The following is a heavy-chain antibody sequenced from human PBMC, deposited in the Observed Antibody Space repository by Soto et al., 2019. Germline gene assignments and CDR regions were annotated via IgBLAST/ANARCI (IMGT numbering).Heavy chain of an antibody. CDR1: GFTFTSSA. D-gene: IGHD6-6*01. Sequence: SVKVSCKASGFTFTSSAGQWVRQARGQRLEWIGWIGVGSGNTSYAQKFQERGTITRDMSTSTAYMELSSVRSEGTAVYYCAEDEPIAARPWSYYYYGMDVWGQGTTVPVSS. CDR2: IGVGSGNT. CDR3: AEDEPIAARPWSYYYYGMDV. V-gene: IGHV1-58*01. J-gene: IGHJ6*02.